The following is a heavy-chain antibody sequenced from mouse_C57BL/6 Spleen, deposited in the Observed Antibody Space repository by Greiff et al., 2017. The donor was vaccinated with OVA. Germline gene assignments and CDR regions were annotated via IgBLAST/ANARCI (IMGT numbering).Heavy chain of an antibody. CDR3: ARSIYDGYDFDY. Sequence: QVQLKQSGPELVKPGASVKISCKASGYAFSSSWMNWVKQRPGKGLEWIGRIYPGDGDTNYNGKFKGKATLTADKSSSTAYMQLSSLTSEDSAVYFCARSIYDGYDFDYWGQGTTLTVSS. CDR1: GYAFSSSW. J-gene: IGHJ2*01. D-gene: IGHD2-3*01. CDR2: IYPGDGDT. V-gene: IGHV1-82*01.